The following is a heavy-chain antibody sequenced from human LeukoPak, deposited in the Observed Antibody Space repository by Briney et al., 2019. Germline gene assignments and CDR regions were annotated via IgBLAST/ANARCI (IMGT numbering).Heavy chain of an antibody. V-gene: IGHV5-51*01. Sequence: GESLKISCKGSGYSFTSYWIGWVRQMPGKGLEWMGIIYPGDSDTRYSPSFQGQVTISADKSISTAYLQWSSLKASDTAMYYCARIRITMVRGVIIAPETDAFDIWGQGTMVTVSS. CDR2: IYPGDSDT. J-gene: IGHJ3*02. CDR3: ARIRITMVRGVIIAPETDAFDI. CDR1: GYSFTSYW. D-gene: IGHD3-10*01.